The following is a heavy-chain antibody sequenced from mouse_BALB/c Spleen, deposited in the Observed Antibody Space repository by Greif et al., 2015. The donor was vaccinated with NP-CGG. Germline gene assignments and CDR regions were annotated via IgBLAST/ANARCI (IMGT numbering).Heavy chain of an antibody. CDR2: LWRGGST. Sequence: QVHVKQSGPGLVQPSQSLSITCTVSGFSLTSYGVHWIRQSPGKGLEWLGVLWRGGSTDYNAAFLSRLRITKDNSNSQVFFKKNSLRADATAIYNCAKMDVDHGRSMTMDNWGQRTSATVSS. CDR1: GFSLTSYG. V-gene: IGHV2-5*01. CDR3: AKMDVDHGRSMTMDN. D-gene: IGHD2-3*01. J-gene: IGHJ4*01.